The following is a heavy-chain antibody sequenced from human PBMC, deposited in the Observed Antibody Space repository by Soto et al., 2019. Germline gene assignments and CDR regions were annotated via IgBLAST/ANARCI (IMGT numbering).Heavy chain of an antibody. D-gene: IGHD6-19*01. CDR1: GFTFSSYA. CDR2: ISGSGGST. CDR3: AKAVAGRPYYYYGMDV. J-gene: IGHJ6*02. V-gene: IGHV3-23*01. Sequence: EVQLLESWGGLVQPGGSLRLSCAASGFTFSSYAMSWVRQAPGKGLEWVSAISGSGGSTYYADSVKGRFTISRDNSKNTLYLQMNSLRAEDTAVYYCAKAVAGRPYYYYGMDVWGQGTTVTVSS.